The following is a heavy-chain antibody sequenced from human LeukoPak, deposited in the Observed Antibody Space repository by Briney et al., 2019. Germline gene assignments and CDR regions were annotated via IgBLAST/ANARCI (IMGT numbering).Heavy chain of an antibody. V-gene: IGHV4-34*01. J-gene: IGHJ5*02. CDR1: GVSFSGYY. Sequence: PSETLSLTCAVYGVSFSGYYWSWIRQPPGKGLEWVGEINHSGSTNYNPSLKSRVTISVDTSKNQFSLKLSSVTAADTAVYYCARQIRWLRYWFDPWGQGTLVTVSS. CDR2: INHSGST. CDR3: ARQIRWLRYWFDP. D-gene: IGHD5-12*01.